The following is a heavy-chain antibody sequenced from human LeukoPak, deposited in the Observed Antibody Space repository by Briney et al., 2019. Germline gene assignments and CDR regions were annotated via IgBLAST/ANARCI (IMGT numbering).Heavy chain of an antibody. D-gene: IGHD3-10*01. CDR1: GGSISSYY. CDR2: IHYTGST. CDR3: ARGGYYGAGNDFRFDP. V-gene: IGHV4-59*01. J-gene: IGHJ5*02. Sequence: SETLCLTCAASGGSISSYYWSWIRQSPGKGLECVGYIHYTGSTNYNASLKSRVTISVETSKNQFSLKLKSVTAADTAAYYCARGGYYGAGNDFRFDPWGQGTLVTVSS.